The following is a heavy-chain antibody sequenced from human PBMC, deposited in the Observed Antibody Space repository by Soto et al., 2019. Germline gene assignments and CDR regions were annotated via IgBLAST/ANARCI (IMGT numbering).Heavy chain of an antibody. Sequence: GGSLRLSCAASGFTFRSSGMHWIRQAPGKGLEWVALISYDGTNKYYADSVRGRFTISRDNSKNTLYLEMNTLRVEDTAVYYCAKVLPATGIEGGGDAFDIWGQGTMVTVSS. D-gene: IGHD1-26*01. J-gene: IGHJ3*02. V-gene: IGHV3-30*18. CDR2: ISYDGTNK. CDR3: AKVLPATGIEGGGDAFDI. CDR1: GFTFRSSG.